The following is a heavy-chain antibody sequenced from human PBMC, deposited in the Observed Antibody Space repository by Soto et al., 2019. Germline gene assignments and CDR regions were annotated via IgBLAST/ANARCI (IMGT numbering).Heavy chain of an antibody. CDR2: TYYRSKWYN. J-gene: IGHJ6*02. V-gene: IGHV6-1*01. CDR3: ARIHSSSSSDMDV. D-gene: IGHD6-6*01. Sequence: SQTLSLTCAISGDSVSSNSAAWNWIRQSPSRGLEWLGRTYYRSKWYNKYAASVKSRITIIPDTSKNQFSLQLNSVTPEDTAVYYCARIHSSSSSDMDVWGQGTKVTVSS. CDR1: GDSVSSNSAA.